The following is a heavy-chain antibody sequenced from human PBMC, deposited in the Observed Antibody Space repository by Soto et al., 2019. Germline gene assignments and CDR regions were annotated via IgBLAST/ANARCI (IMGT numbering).Heavy chain of an antibody. V-gene: IGHV3-30*18. D-gene: IGHD2-2*01. J-gene: IGHJ6*02. CDR2: ISYDGSNK. CDR1: GFTFSSHG. CDR3: AKDIVVVPARNYYYYYGMDV. Sequence: QVQLVESGGGVVQPGRSLRLSCAASGFTFSSHGMHWVRQAPGKGLEWVAVISYDGSNKYYADSVKGRFTISRDNSKNTLYLQMNSLRAEDTAVYYCAKDIVVVPARNYYYYYGMDVWGQGTTVTVSS.